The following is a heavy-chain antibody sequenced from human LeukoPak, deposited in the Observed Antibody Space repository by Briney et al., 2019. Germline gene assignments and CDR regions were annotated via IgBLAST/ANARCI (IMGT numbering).Heavy chain of an antibody. J-gene: IGHJ4*02. CDR2: IYYSGST. Sequence: SETLSLTCTVSGGSISSSSYYWGWIRQPPGKGLEWIGSIYYSGSTYYNPSLKSRVTISVDTSKNQFSLKLISVTAADTAVYYCASLYYYGSGSDYWGRGTLVTVSS. D-gene: IGHD3-10*01. CDR3: ASLYYYGSGSDY. CDR1: GGSISSSSYY. V-gene: IGHV4-39*07.